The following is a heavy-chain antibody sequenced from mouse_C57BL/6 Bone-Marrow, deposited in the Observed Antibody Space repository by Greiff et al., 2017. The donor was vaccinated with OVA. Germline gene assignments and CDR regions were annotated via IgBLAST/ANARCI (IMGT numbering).Heavy chain of an antibody. V-gene: IGHV1-50*01. CDR3: ARSGDGFKWYFDV. CDR1: GYTFTSYW. CDR2: IYPADSYT. J-gene: IGHJ1*03. Sequence: VQLQQPGAELVKPGASVKLSCKASGYTFTSYWMQWVKQRPGQGLEWIGEIYPADSYTNYNQKFKGQATLTVDTSSSTAYMQLSSLTSADSAVYYCARSGDGFKWYFDVGGTGTAVTVSA. D-gene: IGHD2-3*01.